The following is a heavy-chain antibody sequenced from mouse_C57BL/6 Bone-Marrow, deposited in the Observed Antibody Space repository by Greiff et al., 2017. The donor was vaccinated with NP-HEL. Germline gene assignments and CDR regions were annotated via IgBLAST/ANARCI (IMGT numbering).Heavy chain of an antibody. CDR1: GYTFTSYW. CDR3: ARPTVVARGYAMDY. D-gene: IGHD1-1*01. Sequence: QVQLQQPGAELVKPGASVKMSCKASGYTFTSYWITWVKQRPGQGLEWIGDIYPGSGSTNYNEKFKSKATLTVDTSSSTAYMQLSSLTSEDSAVYYCARPTVVARGYAMDYWGQGTSVTVSS. CDR2: IYPGSGST. V-gene: IGHV1-55*01. J-gene: IGHJ4*01.